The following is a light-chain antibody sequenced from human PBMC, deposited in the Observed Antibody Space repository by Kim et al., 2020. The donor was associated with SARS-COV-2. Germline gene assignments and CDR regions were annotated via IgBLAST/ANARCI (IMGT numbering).Light chain of an antibody. V-gene: IGKV3-15*01. CDR3: QQCNDWPRT. CDR1: QSVGTN. CDR2: GAS. Sequence: SVSPGESVTLPCRASQSVGTNLAWYRQTPGQAPRLLIYGASIRATGVPARFSGSGSGTEFTLTITSLQSEDFAVYYCQQCNDWPRTFGQGTKLEI. J-gene: IGKJ2*01.